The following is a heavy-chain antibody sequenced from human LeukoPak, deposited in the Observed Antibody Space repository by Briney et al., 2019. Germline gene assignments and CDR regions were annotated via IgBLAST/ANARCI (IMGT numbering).Heavy chain of an antibody. J-gene: IGHJ6*03. CDR1: GYTLTELS. Sequence: ASVKVSFKVSGYTLTELSMHWVRQAPGKGLEWMGGFDPEDGETIYAQKFQGRVTMTEDTSTDTAYMELSSLRSEDAAVYYCARGAPDFWSVYYMDVWGKGTTVTVSS. CDR3: ARGAPDFWSVYYMDV. CDR2: FDPEDGET. V-gene: IGHV1-24*01. D-gene: IGHD3-3*01.